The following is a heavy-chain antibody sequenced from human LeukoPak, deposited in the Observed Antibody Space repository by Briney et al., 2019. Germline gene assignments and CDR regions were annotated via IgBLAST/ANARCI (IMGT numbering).Heavy chain of an antibody. D-gene: IGHD2-15*01. J-gene: IGHJ3*02. CDR1: GGSFSGYY. V-gene: IGHV4-34*01. Sequence: PSETLSLSCAVYGGSFSGYYWSWIRQPPGKGLEWIGEISHSGSTNYNPSLKSRVTISVDTSKNQFSLKLSSVTAADTAVYYCAATLDIVVVVAAITDVFDIRGQGTMVTVSS. CDR2: ISHSGST. CDR3: AATLDIVVVVAAITDVFDI.